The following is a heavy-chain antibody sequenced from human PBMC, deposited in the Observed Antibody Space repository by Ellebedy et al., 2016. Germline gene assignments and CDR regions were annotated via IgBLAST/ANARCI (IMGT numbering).Heavy chain of an antibody. D-gene: IGHD6-13*01. Sequence: SETLSLXCTVSGGSISSYYWSWIRQPPGKGLEWIGYIYYSGSTNYNPSLKSRVTISVDTSTNQFSLKLSFVTAADTAVYYCARLGGLYSSSWYESLDWGQGTLVTVSS. CDR1: GGSISSYY. CDR3: ARLGGLYSSSWYESLD. CDR2: IYYSGST. V-gene: IGHV4-59*08. J-gene: IGHJ4*02.